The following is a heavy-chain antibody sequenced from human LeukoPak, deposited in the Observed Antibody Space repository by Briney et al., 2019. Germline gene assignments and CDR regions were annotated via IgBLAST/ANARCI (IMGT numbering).Heavy chain of an antibody. D-gene: IGHD3-3*01. J-gene: IGHJ4*02. Sequence: ASVKVSCKASVYTFTGYYMHCVRQAPGEGLEWMGWINPNSGVTNYAQKFQGRVTMTRDTSISTAYMELSRLRSDDTAVYYCARFDFWSGYSMEDYWGQGTLVTVSS. CDR3: ARFDFWSGYSMEDY. CDR1: VYTFTGYY. CDR2: INPNSGVT. V-gene: IGHV1-2*02.